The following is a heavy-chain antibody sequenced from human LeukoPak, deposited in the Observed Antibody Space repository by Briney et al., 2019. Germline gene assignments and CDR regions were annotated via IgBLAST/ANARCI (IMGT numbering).Heavy chain of an antibody. CDR2: IYSGGST. D-gene: IGHD2-15*01. V-gene: IGHV3-53*01. CDR1: GFTVSINY. Sequence: PGGSLRLSCAASGFTVSINYMSWVRQAPGKGLEWVSVIYSGGSTYYADYVKGRFTISRDNSKNTLYLQMNSLRVEDTAVYYCVRERSGGPLDIWGQGTMVTVSS. J-gene: IGHJ3*02. CDR3: VRERSGGPLDI.